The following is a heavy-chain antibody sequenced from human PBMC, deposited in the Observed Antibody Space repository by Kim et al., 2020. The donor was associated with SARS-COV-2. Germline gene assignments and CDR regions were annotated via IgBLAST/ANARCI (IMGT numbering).Heavy chain of an antibody. CDR3: ARGWEALLSRWYFDL. CDR2: INHSGST. J-gene: IGHJ2*01. D-gene: IGHD1-26*01. V-gene: IGHV4-34*01. Sequence: SETLSLTCAVYGGSFSGYYWSWIRQPPGKGLEWIGEINHSGSTNYNPSLKSRVTISVDTSKNQFSLKLSSVTAADTAVYYCARGWEALLSRWYFDLWGRG. CDR1: GGSFSGYY.